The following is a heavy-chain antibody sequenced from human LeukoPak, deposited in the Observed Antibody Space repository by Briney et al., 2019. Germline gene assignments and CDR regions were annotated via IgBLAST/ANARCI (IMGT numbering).Heavy chain of an antibody. Sequence: PGGSLRLSCLASGFTFSSYEMNWVRQAPGKGLEWVSYISSSGSTIYYADSVKGRFTISRDNAKNSLYLQMNSLRAEYTAVYYCARDLNWNPLDYWGQGTLVTVPS. CDR2: ISSSGSTI. D-gene: IGHD1-1*01. CDR3: ARDLNWNPLDY. CDR1: GFTFSSYE. V-gene: IGHV3-48*03. J-gene: IGHJ4*02.